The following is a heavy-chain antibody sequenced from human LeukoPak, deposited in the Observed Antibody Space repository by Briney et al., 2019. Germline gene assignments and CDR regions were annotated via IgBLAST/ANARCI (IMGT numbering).Heavy chain of an antibody. Sequence: SETLSLTCTVSGGSISSSSYYWGWIRQPPEKGLEWIGSIYYSGSTYYNPSLKSRVTISVDTSKNQFSLKLSSVTAADTAVYYCARHPRITMVPSWFDPWGQGTLVTVSS. CDR1: GGSISSSSYY. CDR3: ARHPRITMVPSWFDP. V-gene: IGHV4-39*01. J-gene: IGHJ5*02. D-gene: IGHD3-10*01. CDR2: IYYSGST.